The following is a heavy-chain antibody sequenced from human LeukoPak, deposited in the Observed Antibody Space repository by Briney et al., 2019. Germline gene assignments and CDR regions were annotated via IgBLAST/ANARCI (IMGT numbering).Heavy chain of an antibody. Sequence: ASVKISCKASGYIFTNYYMHWVRQAPGQGLEWLGIINPSGGSTTHAQKFQGRVTMTSDMSTNTAYMELSSLISEDTAVYYCTRDPGLTNFYYYMDVWGKGTTVTVSS. CDR1: GYIFTNYY. J-gene: IGHJ6*03. V-gene: IGHV1-46*01. CDR2: INPSGGST. CDR3: TRDPGLTNFYYYMDV. D-gene: IGHD4-11*01.